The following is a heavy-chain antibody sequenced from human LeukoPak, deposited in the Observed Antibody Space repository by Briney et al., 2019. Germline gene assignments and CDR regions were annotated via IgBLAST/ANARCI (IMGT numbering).Heavy chain of an antibody. D-gene: IGHD4-17*01. CDR1: GFTFDDYG. CDR3: AREGYDYGDFPFDY. Sequence: PGGSLRLSRAASGFTFDDYGMSWVRQAPGKGLEWVSGINWNGGSTGYADSVKGRFTISRDNAKNSLYLQMNSLRAEDTALCHCAREGYDYGDFPFDYWGQGTLVTVSS. CDR2: INWNGGST. J-gene: IGHJ4*02. V-gene: IGHV3-20*01.